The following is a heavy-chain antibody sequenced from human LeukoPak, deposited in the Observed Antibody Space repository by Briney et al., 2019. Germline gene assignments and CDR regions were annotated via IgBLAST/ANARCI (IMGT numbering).Heavy chain of an antibody. J-gene: IGHJ4*02. CDR3: ARAYYYDSSGYYPLDY. CDR1: GFTFSNYA. Sequence: GGSLRLSCAASGFTFSNYAMSWVRQAPGKGLEWVSVLYSDDTTYYADSVKGRFTISRDNSKNTLYLQMNSLRAEDTAVYYCARAYYYDSSGYYPLDYWGQGTLVTVSS. V-gene: IGHV3-23*03. CDR2: LYSDDTT. D-gene: IGHD3-22*01.